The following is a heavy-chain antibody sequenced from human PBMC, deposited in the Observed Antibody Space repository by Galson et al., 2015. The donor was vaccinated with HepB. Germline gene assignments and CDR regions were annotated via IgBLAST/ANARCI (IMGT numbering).Heavy chain of an antibody. J-gene: IGHJ6*02. Sequence: YADSVKGRFTISRDNGKKSLFLQINSLRDEDTAMYFCARGHNWNQEGGMDVWGQGTTVTVSS. D-gene: IGHD1-20*01. V-gene: IGHV3-48*02. CDR3: ARGHNWNQEGGMDV.